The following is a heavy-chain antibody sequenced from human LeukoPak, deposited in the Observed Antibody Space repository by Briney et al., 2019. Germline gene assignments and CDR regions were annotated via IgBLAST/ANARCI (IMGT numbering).Heavy chain of an antibody. J-gene: IGHJ4*02. D-gene: IGHD3-10*01. CDR1: GFTFSSYA. CDR3: AKDLGFYSGSGSAFDY. CDR2: ISGSGGST. V-gene: IGHV3-23*01. Sequence: GGSLRLSCAASGFTFSSYAMSWVRQAPGKGLEWVSAISGSGGSTYYADSVKGRFTISRDNSKNTLYLQMNSLRAEDTAVYYCAKDLGFYSGSGSAFDYWGQGALVTVSS.